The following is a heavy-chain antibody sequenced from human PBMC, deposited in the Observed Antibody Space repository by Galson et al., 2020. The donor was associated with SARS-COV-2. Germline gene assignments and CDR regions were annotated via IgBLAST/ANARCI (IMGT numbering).Heavy chain of an antibody. CDR3: AGSHNNFWYNFDN. Sequence: GGSLRLSCTASGLIFSNYYMTWIRQAPGKGLEWISYINHSSDYTNYADSVRGRFTISRDNTKTSLFLHMDSLRAEDTAVYYCAGSHNNFWYNFDNWVQGALVTVSS. CDR1: GLIFSNYY. D-gene: IGHD6-13*01. V-gene: IGHV3-11*03. CDR2: INHSSDYT. J-gene: IGHJ4*02.